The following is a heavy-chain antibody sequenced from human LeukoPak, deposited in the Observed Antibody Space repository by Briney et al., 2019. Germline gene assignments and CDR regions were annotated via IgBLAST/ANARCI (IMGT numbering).Heavy chain of an antibody. CDR3: ASNGDVLAPWYYFDY. Sequence: GASVKVSCKASGYTFTSYGISWVRQAPGQGLEWMGWISAYNGNTNYAQKLQGRVTMTTDTSTSTAYMELRSLRSDDTAVYYCASNGDVLAPWYYFDYWGQGTLVTVSS. CDR2: ISAYNGNT. J-gene: IGHJ4*02. V-gene: IGHV1-18*01. D-gene: IGHD3-9*01. CDR1: GYTFTSYG.